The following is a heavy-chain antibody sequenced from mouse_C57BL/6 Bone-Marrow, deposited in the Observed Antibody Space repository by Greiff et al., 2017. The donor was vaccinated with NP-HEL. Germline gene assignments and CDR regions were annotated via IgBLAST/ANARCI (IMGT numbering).Heavy chain of an antibody. CDR1: GFTFSSYA. D-gene: IGHD2-14*01. V-gene: IGHV5-9-1*02. J-gene: IGHJ3*01. Sequence: EVMLVESGEGLVKPGGSLKLSCAASGFTFSSYAMSWVRQTPEKRLEWVAYISSGGDYIYYADTVKGRFTISRDNARNTLYLQMSSLKSEETAMYYCTRDRGRLFAFWGQGPLDTVPA. CDR2: ISSGGDYI. CDR3: TRDRGRLFAF.